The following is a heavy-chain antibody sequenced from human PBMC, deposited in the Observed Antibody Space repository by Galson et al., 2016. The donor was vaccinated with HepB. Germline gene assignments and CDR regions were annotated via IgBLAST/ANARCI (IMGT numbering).Heavy chain of an antibody. Sequence: SLRLSCAASGFTFSGSNMNWVRQAPGKGLEWVSYISSSSRDIYYADSVRGRFTISRDNAKNLLYLQMTSLRDEDTAVYYCARDLPNYDTTGYYFDHWGQGTPVTVS. J-gene: IGHJ4*02. CDR3: ARDLPNYDTTGYYFDH. CDR2: ISSSSRDI. V-gene: IGHV3-48*02. D-gene: IGHD3-22*01. CDR1: GFTFSGSN.